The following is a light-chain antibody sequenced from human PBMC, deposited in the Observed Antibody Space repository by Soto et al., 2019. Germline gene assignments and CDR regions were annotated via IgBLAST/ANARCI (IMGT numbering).Light chain of an antibody. J-gene: IGLJ3*02. CDR1: SSNIGAGYD. CDR3: QSYDSSLSGWV. V-gene: IGLV1-40*01. CDR2: GNS. Sequence: QAVVTQPPSVSGAPGQRVTISCTGSSSNIGAGYDVHWYQLLPGTAPKLLIYGNSNRPSGVPDRFSGSKSGTSASLAITGLRAEDESDYYCQSYDSSLSGWVFGGGTKLTVL.